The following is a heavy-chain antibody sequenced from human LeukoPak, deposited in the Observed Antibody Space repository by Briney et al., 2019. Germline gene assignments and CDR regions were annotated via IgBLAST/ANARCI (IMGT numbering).Heavy chain of an antibody. CDR2: ISGYNGNT. Sequence: ASVKVSYKASGYTFISYGISWVRQAPGQGLEWMGWISGYNGNTNYAQNLQGRVTITTDTSTSTAYMELRSLRSDDTAVYYCARGLGVVTAQSEQPKPRYFDLWGRGTQVTVSS. J-gene: IGHJ2*01. V-gene: IGHV1-18*01. D-gene: IGHD2-21*02. CDR1: GYTFISYG. CDR3: ARGLGVVTAQSEQPKPRYFDL.